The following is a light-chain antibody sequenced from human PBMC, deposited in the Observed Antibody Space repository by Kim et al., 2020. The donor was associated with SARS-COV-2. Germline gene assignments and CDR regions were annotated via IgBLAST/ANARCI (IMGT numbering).Light chain of an antibody. V-gene: IGLV2-11*01. CDR3: CSYAGSYPVV. J-gene: IGLJ2*01. CDR1: SSDVGGYNY. CDR2: DVS. Sequence: QSALTQPRSVSGSPGQSVTISCTGTSSDVGGYNYVSWYQQHPGKAPKLMIYDVSKRPSGVPDRFSGSKSGNTAFLTVSGLQAEDEADYYCCSYAGSYPVVFGGGTQLTVL.